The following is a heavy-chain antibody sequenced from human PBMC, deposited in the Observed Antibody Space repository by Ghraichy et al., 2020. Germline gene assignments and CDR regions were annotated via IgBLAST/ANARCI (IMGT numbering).Heavy chain of an antibody. CDR2: IYSSGST. V-gene: IGHV4-59*01. J-gene: IGHJ4*02. CDR3: SRGRDTAMGDFDY. D-gene: IGHD5-18*01. CDR1: GGSISSFY. Sequence: SETLSLTCTVSGGSISSFYWSWIRQPPGKGLEWIGDIYSSGSTNYNPSLKSRVSISVDTSKNQFSLRLSSVTAADTAMYYCSRGRDTAMGDFDYWGQGTLVTVSS.